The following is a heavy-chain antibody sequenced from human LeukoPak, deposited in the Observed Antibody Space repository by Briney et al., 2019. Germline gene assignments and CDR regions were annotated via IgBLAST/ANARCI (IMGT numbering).Heavy chain of an antibody. D-gene: IGHD4-17*01. CDR2: INWNGGST. CDR3: AKPPYGDYLRIDY. V-gene: IGHV3-20*04. J-gene: IGHJ4*02. CDR1: GFIFDDYG. Sequence: GGSLRLSCAASGFIFDDYGMSWVRQAPGKGLEWVSGINWNGGSTGYADSVKGRFTISRDNAKNSLYLQMNSLRAEDTAVYYCAKPPYGDYLRIDYWGQGTLVTVSS.